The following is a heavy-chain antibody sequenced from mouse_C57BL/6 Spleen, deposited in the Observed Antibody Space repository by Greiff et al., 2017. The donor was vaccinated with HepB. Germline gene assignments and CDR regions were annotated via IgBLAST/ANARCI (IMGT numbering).Heavy chain of an antibody. CDR1: GFTFSSYA. J-gene: IGHJ4*01. CDR3: ARASTVVAYYYAMDY. D-gene: IGHD1-1*01. CDR2: ISDGGSYT. Sequence: EVQGVESGGGLVKPGGSLKLSCAASGFTFSSYAMSWVRQTPEKRLEWVATISDGGSYTYYPDNVKGRFTISRDNAKNNLYLQMSHLKSEDTAMYYCARASTVVAYYYAMDYWGQGTSVTVSS. V-gene: IGHV5-4*01.